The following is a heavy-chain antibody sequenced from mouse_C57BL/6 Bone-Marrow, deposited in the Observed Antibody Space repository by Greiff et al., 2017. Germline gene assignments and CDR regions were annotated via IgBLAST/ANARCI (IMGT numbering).Heavy chain of an antibody. V-gene: IGHV1-82*01. Sequence: QVQLKESGPELVKPGASVKISCKASGYAFSSSWMNWVKQRPGKGLEWIGRIYPGDGDTNYNGKFKGKATLTADTSSSTAYMQLSSLASEDSAVYCCQPEPPWFADWGQGTLVTVAA. D-gene: IGHD6-1*01. CDR1: GYAFSSSW. J-gene: IGHJ3*01. CDR2: IYPGDGDT. CDR3: QPEPPWFAD.